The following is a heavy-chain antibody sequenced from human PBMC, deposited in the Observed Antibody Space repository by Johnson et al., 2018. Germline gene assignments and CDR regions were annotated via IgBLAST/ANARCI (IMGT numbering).Heavy chain of an antibody. V-gene: IGHV3-53*01. CDR1: GFTVSRPY. Sequence: VQLGQSGGGLIQPGGSLRLSCAASGFTVSRPYMSWVRQAPGKGLEWVSVISADYTTSYADSVQGRFIVSTDDSKNMVSLQMNSLRAEETAVYYCARPAAQYSYGLDVWGQGTTVTVSS. CDR3: ARPAAQYSYGLDV. J-gene: IGHJ6*02. CDR2: ISADYTT. D-gene: IGHD2-2*01.